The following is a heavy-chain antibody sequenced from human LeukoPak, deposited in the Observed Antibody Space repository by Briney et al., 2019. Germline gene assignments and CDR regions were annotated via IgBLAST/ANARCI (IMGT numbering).Heavy chain of an antibody. CDR3: AKCGNSGCHLIDY. CDR2: ISGRTGAT. V-gene: IGHV3-23*01. CDR1: GFTFTANA. J-gene: IGHJ4*02. Sequence: GGSLRLSCVASGFTFTANAMCWVRQAPGKGLEWVSAISGRTGATYYADSEKGRFTISRDNSKSTLYLQMDSLRAEDTAVYYCAKCGNSGCHLIDYWGQGTLVTVSS. D-gene: IGHD5-12*01.